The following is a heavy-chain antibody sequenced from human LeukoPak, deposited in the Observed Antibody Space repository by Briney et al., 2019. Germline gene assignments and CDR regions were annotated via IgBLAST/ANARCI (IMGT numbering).Heavy chain of an antibody. CDR3: ARSLERRAWFDP. Sequence: GGSLRLSCAASGFTFSSYGMHWVRQAPGKGLEWVAVIWYDGSNKYYADSVKGRFTISRDNSKNTLYLQMNSLRAEDTAVYYCARSLERRAWFDPWGQGTLVTVSS. J-gene: IGHJ5*02. CDR1: GFTFSSYG. D-gene: IGHD1-1*01. V-gene: IGHV3-33*01. CDR2: IWYDGSNK.